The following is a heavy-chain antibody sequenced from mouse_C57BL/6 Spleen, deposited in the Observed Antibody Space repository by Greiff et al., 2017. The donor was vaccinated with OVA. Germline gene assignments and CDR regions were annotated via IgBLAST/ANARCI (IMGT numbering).Heavy chain of an antibody. V-gene: IGHV6-3*01. J-gene: IGHJ1*03. CDR1: GFTFSNYW. CDR3: TATTVVEDWYFDV. CDR2: IRLKSDNYAT. D-gene: IGHD1-1*01. Sequence: EVKLEESGGGLVQPGGSMKLSCVASGFTFSNYWMNWVRQSPEKGLEWVAQIRLKSDNYATHYAESVKGRFTISRDDSKRSVYLQMNNLRAEDTGIYYCTATTVVEDWYFDVWGTGTTVTVSS.